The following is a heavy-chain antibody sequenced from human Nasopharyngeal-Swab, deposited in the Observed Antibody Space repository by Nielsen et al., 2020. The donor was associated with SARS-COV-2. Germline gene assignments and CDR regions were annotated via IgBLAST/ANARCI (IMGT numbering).Heavy chain of an antibody. CDR2: ISYDGSNK. D-gene: IGHD1-26*01. CDR1: GFTFSSYA. V-gene: IGHV3-30-3*01. Sequence: GESLKISCAASGFTFSSYAMHWVRQAPGKGLEWVAVISYDGSNKYYADSVKGRFTISRDNSKNTLYLQMNSLRAEDTAVYYCARDPAHGSYRFDYWGQGTLVTVSS. J-gene: IGHJ4*02. CDR3: ARDPAHGSYRFDY.